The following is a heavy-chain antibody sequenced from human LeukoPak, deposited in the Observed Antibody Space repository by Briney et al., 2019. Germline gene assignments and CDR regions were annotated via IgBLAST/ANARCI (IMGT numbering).Heavy chain of an antibody. J-gene: IGHJ4*02. CDR1: GFTFTNAW. Sequence: PGGSLRLSCAASGFTFTNAWMTWVRQAPGKGLEWVGRIKTKIDGVTTDYAEPVKGRFTISRDDSKNTLYLQMNSLKTDDTAVYYCTTVQRWLLRSSPYWGQGTLVTVSS. D-gene: IGHD4-23*01. CDR3: TTVQRWLLRSSPY. V-gene: IGHV3-15*01. CDR2: IKTKIDGVTT.